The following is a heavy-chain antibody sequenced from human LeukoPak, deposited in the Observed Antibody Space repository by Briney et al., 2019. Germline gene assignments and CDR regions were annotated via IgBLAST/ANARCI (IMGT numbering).Heavy chain of an antibody. CDR1: GFSFSIYS. Sequence: PGGSLRLSCAPSGFSFSIYSMHSVCQAPGKGQEWVAVISYDGSNKYYADSVKGRFTISRDNSKNTLYLQMNSLRAEDTAVYYCAKEGGLNYDFWSGYLNYYYYYMDVWGKGTTVTVSS. V-gene: IGHV3-30*18. CDR3: AKEGGLNYDFWSGYLNYYYYYMDV. J-gene: IGHJ6*03. D-gene: IGHD3-3*01. CDR2: ISYDGSNK.